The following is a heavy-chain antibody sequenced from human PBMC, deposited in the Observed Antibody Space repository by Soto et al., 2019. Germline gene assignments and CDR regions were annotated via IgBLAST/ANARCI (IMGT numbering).Heavy chain of an antibody. D-gene: IGHD3-10*01. Sequence: QAQLQVSGPGLVKPAESLSLICNVSGVPITDSYWSWIRQSPGKGLEWIGRVHAGGSFNYNPSLRRRAAISVDTSKSQVSLRLTSVTAADTAVYFCARENTPEMTRGWFAPWVQGTLVTVSS. J-gene: IGHJ5*02. CDR1: GVPITDSY. V-gene: IGHV4-4*07. CDR3: ARENTPEMTRGWFAP. CDR2: VHAGGSF.